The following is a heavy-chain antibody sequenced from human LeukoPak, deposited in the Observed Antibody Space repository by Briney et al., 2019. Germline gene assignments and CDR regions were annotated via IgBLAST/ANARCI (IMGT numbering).Heavy chain of an antibody. D-gene: IGHD3-22*01. V-gene: IGHV4-30-2*01. CDR1: GGSISSGGYS. CDR2: IYHSGST. Sequence: PSQTLSLTCAVSGGSISSGGYSWSWIRQPPGKGLEWIGYIYHSGSTYYNPSLKSRVTISVDRSKNQFSLKLSSVTAADTAVYYCARGVTYYYDSSGYYIDAFDIWGQGTMVTVSS. J-gene: IGHJ3*02. CDR3: ARGVTYYYDSSGYYIDAFDI.